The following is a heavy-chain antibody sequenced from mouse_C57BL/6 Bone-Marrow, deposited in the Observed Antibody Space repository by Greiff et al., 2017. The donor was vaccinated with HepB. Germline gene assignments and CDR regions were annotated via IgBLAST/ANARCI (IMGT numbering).Heavy chain of an antibody. Sequence: EVKLVESGGGLVQPGGSLSLSCAASGFTFTDYYMSWVRQPPGKALEWLGFIRNKANGYTTEYSASVKGRFTISRDNSQSILYLQMNSLRAEDSATYYGARYISMVTYYFDYWGQGTTLTVSS. D-gene: IGHD2-2*01. J-gene: IGHJ2*01. V-gene: IGHV7-3*01. CDR3: ARYISMVTYYFDY. CDR1: GFTFTDYY. CDR2: IRNKANGYTT.